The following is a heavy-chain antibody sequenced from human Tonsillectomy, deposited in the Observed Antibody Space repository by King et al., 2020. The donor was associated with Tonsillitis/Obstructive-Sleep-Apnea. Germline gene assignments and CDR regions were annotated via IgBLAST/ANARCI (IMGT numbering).Heavy chain of an antibody. CDR1: GFTFGDYA. V-gene: IGHV3-49*04. D-gene: IGHD3-22*01. CDR3: TGGDYYDSSGYYFLFDY. Sequence: VQLVESGGGLVQPGRSLRLSCTASGFTFGDYAMSWVRQAPGKGREWVGFIRSKAYGGTTEYSASVKGRFTISRDDSKSIAYLQMNSLKTEYTAVYYCTGGDYYDSSGYYFLFDYWGQGTLVTVSS. CDR2: IRSKAYGGTT. J-gene: IGHJ4*02.